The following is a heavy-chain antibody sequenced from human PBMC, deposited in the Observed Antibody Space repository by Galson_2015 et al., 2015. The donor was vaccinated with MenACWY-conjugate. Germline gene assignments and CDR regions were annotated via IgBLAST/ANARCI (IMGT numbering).Heavy chain of an antibody. D-gene: IGHD5-12*01. CDR1: GFRLSSYT. CDR2: VSYDASSR. CDR3: VRAEGWLRSAFDL. Sequence: SLRLSCAASGFRLSSYTFYWVRQSPGKGLEWVAVVSYDASSRYYRDSVQGRFTISRDNSKNTVSLEMSSLGPEDSAVYYCVRAEGWLRSAFDLWGQGTMVTVSS. V-gene: IGHV3-30*10. J-gene: IGHJ3*01.